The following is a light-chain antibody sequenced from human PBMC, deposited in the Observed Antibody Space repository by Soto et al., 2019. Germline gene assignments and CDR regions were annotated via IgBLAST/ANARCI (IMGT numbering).Light chain of an antibody. CDR3: QHYGTSAL. CDR1: ESVSTSY. CDR2: GAS. Sequence: EIVLTKSPGTLSLSPGERATLSCRASESVSTSYLAWYQQKPGQAPRLLIYGASGRATGIPDRFSVSASGTDFNLTISRLEPEDFAVYYCQHYGTSALFDPGTKVYIK. J-gene: IGKJ3*01. V-gene: IGKV3-20*01.